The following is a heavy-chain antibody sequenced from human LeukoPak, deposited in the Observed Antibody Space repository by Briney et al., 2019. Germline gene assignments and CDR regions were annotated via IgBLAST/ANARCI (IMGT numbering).Heavy chain of an antibody. CDR2: ISSSSSTI. CDR3: ARDKGTYHNKYYFDY. CDR1: GFTFSSYS. D-gene: IGHD1-14*01. Sequence: GGSLRLSCAVSGFTFSSYSMNWVRQAPGKGLEWLSYISSSSSTIFYADSVKGRFTISRDNAKNSLYLQMNSLKDEDTAVYFCARDKGTYHNKYYFDYWGQGTLVTVSS. J-gene: IGHJ4*02. V-gene: IGHV3-48*02.